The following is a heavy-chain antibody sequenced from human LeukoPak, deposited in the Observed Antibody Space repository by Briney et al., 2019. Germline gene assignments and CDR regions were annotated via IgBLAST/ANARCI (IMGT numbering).Heavy chain of an antibody. J-gene: IGHJ4*02. V-gene: IGHV4-4*07. D-gene: IGHD3-10*01. CDR1: GGSISSYY. Sequence: SETLSLTCTVSGGSISSYYWSWIRQPAGRGLEWIGRISTSGSTNYNPSLKSRVTMSVDMSTNQISLKLSSVTAADTAVYYCARGSGGDGSGSLWGRGTLVTVSS. CDR3: ARGSGGDGSGSL. CDR2: ISTSGST.